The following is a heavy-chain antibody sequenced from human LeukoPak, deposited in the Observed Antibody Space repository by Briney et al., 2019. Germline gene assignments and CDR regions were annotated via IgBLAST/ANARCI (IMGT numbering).Heavy chain of an antibody. V-gene: IGHV3-30-3*01. CDR3: ARGLKHYYDSSGPGGY. Sequence: GGSLRPSCAASGFTFSSYAMHWVRQAPGKGLEWVAVISYDGSNKYYADSVKGRFTISRDNSKNTLYLQMNSLRAEDTAVYYCARGLKHYYDSSGPGGYWGQGTLVTVSS. CDR1: GFTFSSYA. CDR2: ISYDGSNK. D-gene: IGHD3-22*01. J-gene: IGHJ4*02.